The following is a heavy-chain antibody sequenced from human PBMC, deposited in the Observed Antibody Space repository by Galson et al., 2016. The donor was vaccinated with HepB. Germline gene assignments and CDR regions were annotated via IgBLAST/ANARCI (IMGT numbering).Heavy chain of an antibody. D-gene: IGHD3-3*01. CDR1: GYTFTSYH. J-gene: IGHJ5*02. CDR3: ARGRHGVHVGVIGWFDP. V-gene: IGHV1-8*01. Sequence: SVKVSCKASGYTFTSYHINWVRQAPGQGLEWMGWMNPNSDDTGFAQKFQGRVTMTRNTSLSTAYMELTSLRSEDTAVYYCARGRHGVHVGVIGWFDPWGQGTLVTVSS. CDR2: MNPNSDDT.